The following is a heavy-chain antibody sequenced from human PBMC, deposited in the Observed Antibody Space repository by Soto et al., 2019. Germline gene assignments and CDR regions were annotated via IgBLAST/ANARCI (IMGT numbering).Heavy chain of an antibody. J-gene: IGHJ4*02. CDR3: ARGIPVIFGVARGYFDY. D-gene: IGHD3-3*01. CDR2: ISAYNGNT. V-gene: IGHV1-18*01. Sequence: QFRLVQSGAEVKKPGASVKVSCKASGYTFTSYGISWVRQAPGQGLEWMGWISAYNGNTNYAQKLQGRVTMTTDTSTSTAYRELRSLRSDDTAVYYCARGIPVIFGVARGYFDYWGQGTLVTVSS. CDR1: GYTFTSYG.